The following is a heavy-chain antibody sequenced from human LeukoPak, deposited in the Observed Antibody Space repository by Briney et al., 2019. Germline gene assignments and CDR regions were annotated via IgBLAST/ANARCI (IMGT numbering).Heavy chain of an antibody. CDR2: ISSSSSTI. V-gene: IGHV3-48*01. D-gene: IGHD3-10*01. J-gene: IGHJ5*02. Sequence: QSGGSLRLSCAAFGFTFSSYSMNWVRQAPGKGLEWVSYISSSSSTIYYADSVKGRFTISRDNAKNSLYLQMNSLRAEDTAVYYCARDRGYYGSGSYYKGGSPSWFDPWGQGTLVTVSS. CDR3: ARDRGYYGSGSYYKGGSPSWFDP. CDR1: GFTFSSYS.